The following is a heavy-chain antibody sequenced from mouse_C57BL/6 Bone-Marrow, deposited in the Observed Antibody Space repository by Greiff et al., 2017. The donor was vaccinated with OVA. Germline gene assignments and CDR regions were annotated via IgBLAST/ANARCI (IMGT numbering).Heavy chain of an antibody. D-gene: IGHD3-3*01. CDR1: GYSFTGYH. J-gene: IGHJ2*01. CDR2: IYPYTGGS. V-gene: IGHV1-31*01. CDR3: ARGTGFDY. Sequence: VQLQQSGPELVKPGASVKISCKASGYSFTGYHMHWVKQSPGHILDWICSIYPYTGGSIYNQKFKGKATLTVDKSSSTAYMELRSLTSEDSAVYYCARGTGFDYWGQGTTLTVSS.